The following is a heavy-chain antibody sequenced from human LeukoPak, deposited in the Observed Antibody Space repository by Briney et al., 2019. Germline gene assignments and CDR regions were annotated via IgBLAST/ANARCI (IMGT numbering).Heavy chain of an antibody. CDR2: IKSDGSST. CDR3: ARESRTDYYGDY. J-gene: IGHJ4*02. V-gene: IGHV3-74*01. Sequence: GGSLRLSCAASGFTFSSYAMSWVRQVPGKGLVWVSRIKSDGSSTSYADSVKGRFTMSRDNARNTLYLQMNSLRAEDTAVYYCARESRTDYYGDYWGQGTLVTVSS. D-gene: IGHD3-10*01. CDR1: GFTFSSYA.